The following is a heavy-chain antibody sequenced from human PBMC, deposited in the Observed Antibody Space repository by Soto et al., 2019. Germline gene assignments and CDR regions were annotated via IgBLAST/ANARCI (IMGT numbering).Heavy chain of an antibody. CDR1: GWSFDGYY. Sequence: PSETLSLTCAVYGWSFDGYYLSWIRQSPGKGLEWIGEIHHSGSTKYNPSLKSRVYLSVDTSTKQFSLKMTSMTAADRGVYYCARGVDSWSGYLFWGQGTPVTVSS. CDR3: ARGVDSWSGYLF. V-gene: IGHV4-34*01. D-gene: IGHD3-3*01. J-gene: IGHJ4*02. CDR2: IHHSGST.